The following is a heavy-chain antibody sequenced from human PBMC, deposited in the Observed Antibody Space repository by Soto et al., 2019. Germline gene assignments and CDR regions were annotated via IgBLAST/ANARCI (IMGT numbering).Heavy chain of an antibody. CDR1: GCSISSGGYS. Sequence: SETLSLTCAVSGCSISSGGYSWSWIRQPPGKGLEWIGYIYHSGTYYNPSLKSRVTISVDRSKNQFSLKLSSVTAADTAVYYCASISSRYCSGGTCYRPIDYWGQGTLVTVSS. V-gene: IGHV4-30-2*01. CDR2: IYHSGT. J-gene: IGHJ4*02. D-gene: IGHD2-15*01. CDR3: ASISSRYCSGGTCYRPIDY.